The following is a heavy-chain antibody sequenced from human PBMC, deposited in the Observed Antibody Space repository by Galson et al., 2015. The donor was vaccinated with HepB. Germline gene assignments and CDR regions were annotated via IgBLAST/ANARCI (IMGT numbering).Heavy chain of an antibody. V-gene: IGHV3-23*01. D-gene: IGHD3-10*01. CDR1: GFTFSSYA. CDR2: ISGSGGST. J-gene: IGHJ4*02. CDR3: AREMYYYGSGSYYLFDY. Sequence: SLRLSCAASGFTFSSYAMSWVRQAPGKGLEWVSAISGSGGSTYYADSVKGRFTISRDNSKNTLYLQMNSLRAEDTAVYYCAREMYYYGSGSYYLFDYWGQGTLVTVSS.